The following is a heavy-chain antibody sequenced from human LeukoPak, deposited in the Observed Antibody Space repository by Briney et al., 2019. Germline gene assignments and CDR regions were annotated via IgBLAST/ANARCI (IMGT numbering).Heavy chain of an antibody. D-gene: IGHD3-10*01. Sequence: PGGSLRLSCAASGFTFSSYSMNWVRQAPGKGLEWVSSISSSSSYIYYADSVKGRFTISRDNAKNTLYLQMNSLRAEDTAVYYCAKDSRGVIKGDFDYWGQGTLVTVSS. CDR3: AKDSRGVIKGDFDY. CDR1: GFTFSSYS. CDR2: ISSSSSYI. V-gene: IGHV3-21*04. J-gene: IGHJ4*02.